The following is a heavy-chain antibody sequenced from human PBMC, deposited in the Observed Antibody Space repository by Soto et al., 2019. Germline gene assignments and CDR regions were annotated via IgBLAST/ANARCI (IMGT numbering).Heavy chain of an antibody. D-gene: IGHD2-2*01. J-gene: IGHJ3*02. Sequence: GGSLRLYCAPSGFIFSNYAMSWVSQAPGRGLEWVSAITGSGDKTYNPDSVKGRFTISRDNSKNTLYLQMDGLRAEDTAVYYCAKDLSSPGRAPWGSFEICGQGTLLTVS. CDR3: AKDLSSPGRAPWGSFEI. V-gene: IGHV3-23*01. CDR1: GFIFSNYA. CDR2: ITGSGDKT.